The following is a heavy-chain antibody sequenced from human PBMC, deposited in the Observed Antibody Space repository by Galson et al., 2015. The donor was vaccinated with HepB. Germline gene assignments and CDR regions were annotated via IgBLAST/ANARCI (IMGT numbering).Heavy chain of an antibody. D-gene: IGHD2-2*01. J-gene: IGHJ2*01. CDR1: GFTLSDYW. CDR2: INGDGSEK. Sequence: SLRLSCAASGFTLSDYWMSWVRQAPGKGLEWVANINGDGSEKYYVDSVKGRFTISRDNAKNSLYLQMNSLRAEDTALYYCAKAGGYCSPTNCYGWYFDVWGRGALVTVSS. CDR3: AKAGGYCSPTNCYGWYFDV. V-gene: IGHV3-7*03.